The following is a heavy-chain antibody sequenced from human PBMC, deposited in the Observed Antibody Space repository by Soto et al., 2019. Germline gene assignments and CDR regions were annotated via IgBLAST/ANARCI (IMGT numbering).Heavy chain of an antibody. V-gene: IGHV1-18*01. CDR2: ISAYNGNT. Sequence: ASVKVSCKASGYTFTSYGISWVRQAPGQGLEWMGWISAYNGNTNYAQKLQGRVTMTTDTSTSTAYMELRSLRSDDTAVYCCTREVVGYCSGGSCYRGVYYYYYMDVWGKGTTVTVSS. J-gene: IGHJ6*03. CDR1: GYTFTSYG. CDR3: TREVVGYCSGGSCYRGVYYYYYMDV. D-gene: IGHD2-15*01.